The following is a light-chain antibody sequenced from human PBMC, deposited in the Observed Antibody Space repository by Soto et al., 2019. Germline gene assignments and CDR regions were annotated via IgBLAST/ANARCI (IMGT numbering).Light chain of an antibody. Sequence: EIVLTQSPGTLSLSPGEGATLSCRASQSVASTYLAWYRQKPGQAPRLLIYGASNRATGIPDRFSGSGSGTDFTLTISRLEPEDFAVYYCQQYGSSPFTFGPGTKVDI. J-gene: IGKJ3*01. CDR1: QSVASTY. V-gene: IGKV3-20*01. CDR2: GAS. CDR3: QQYGSSPFT.